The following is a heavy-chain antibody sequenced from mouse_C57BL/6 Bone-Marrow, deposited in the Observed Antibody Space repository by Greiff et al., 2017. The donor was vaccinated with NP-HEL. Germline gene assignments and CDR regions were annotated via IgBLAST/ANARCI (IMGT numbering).Heavy chain of an antibody. D-gene: IGHD2-3*01. V-gene: IGHV14-3*01. CDR2: IDPANGNT. Sequence: EVQLVESVAELVRPGASVKLSCTASGFNFKNSYMHWVKQRPEQGLEWIGRIDPANGNTKYAPKFQGKATISVDTPSITAYLHLSSLTSEYTAIYYCASWLLLYAIDYWGQGTSVTVSS. CDR3: ASWLLLYAIDY. CDR1: GFNFKNSY. J-gene: IGHJ4*01.